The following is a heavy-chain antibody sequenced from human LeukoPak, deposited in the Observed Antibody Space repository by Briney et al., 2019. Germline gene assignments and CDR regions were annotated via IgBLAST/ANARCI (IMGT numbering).Heavy chain of an antibody. J-gene: IGHJ3*02. D-gene: IGHD5-24*01. V-gene: IGHV3-21*01. CDR2: ISRSGGSI. CDR3: ARSLKVSDALDVFDI. Sequence: GGSLRLACALSEFTLSSHSIDWVRQAAGKGLEWVSSISRSGGSIYYADSLKGRFTISRDNAKNSLYLQMNSRRAEDTAVYFCARSLKVSDALDVFDICGQGTMVTVSS. CDR1: EFTLSSHS.